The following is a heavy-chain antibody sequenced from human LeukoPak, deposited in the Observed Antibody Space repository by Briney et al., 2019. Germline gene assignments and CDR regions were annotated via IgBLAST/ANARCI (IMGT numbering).Heavy chain of an antibody. CDR3: AREGNVLAARHKRSFDP. V-gene: IGHV4-34*01. D-gene: IGHD6-6*01. Sequence: KPSETLSLTCAVYGGSFSGYYWSWIRQPPGKGLEWIGEINHSGSTNYNPSLKSRVTISVDTSKNQFSLKLSSVTAADTAVYYCAREGNVLAARHKRSFDPWGQGTLVTVSS. CDR1: GGSFSGYY. J-gene: IGHJ5*02. CDR2: INHSGST.